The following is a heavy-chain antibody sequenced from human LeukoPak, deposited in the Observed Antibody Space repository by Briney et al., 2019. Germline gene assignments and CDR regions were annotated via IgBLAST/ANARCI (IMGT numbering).Heavy chain of an antibody. J-gene: IGHJ3*02. D-gene: IGHD4-17*01. CDR2: IYSGGST. Sequence: GGSLRLSCAASGFTVSSNDMSWVRQAPGKGLECISVIYSGGSTDYADSVKGRLTISRDNSKNTLYLQMNSLRAEDTAVYYCAKDGLAHGDYSPDAFDIWGQGTMVTVSS. V-gene: IGHV3-53*05. CDR3: AKDGLAHGDYSPDAFDI. CDR1: GFTVSSND.